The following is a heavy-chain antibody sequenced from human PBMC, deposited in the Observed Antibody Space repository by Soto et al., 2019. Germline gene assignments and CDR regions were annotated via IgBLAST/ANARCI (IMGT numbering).Heavy chain of an antibody. Sequence: SETLSLTCAVSGGSISSSNWWSCVRQPPGKGLEWIGEIYHSGSTNYNPSLKSRVTISVDKSKNQFSLKLSSVTAADTAVYYCARFVTYYYDSSGYYRNWFDPWGQGTLVTVSS. V-gene: IGHV4-4*02. J-gene: IGHJ5*02. CDR1: GGSISSSNW. CDR2: IYHSGST. D-gene: IGHD3-22*01. CDR3: ARFVTYYYDSSGYYRNWFDP.